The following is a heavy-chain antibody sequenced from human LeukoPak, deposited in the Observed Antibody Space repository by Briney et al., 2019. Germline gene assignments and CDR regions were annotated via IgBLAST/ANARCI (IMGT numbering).Heavy chain of an antibody. CDR3: ARGRYYGSGSSRGFDP. CDR1: GGSFSGYY. J-gene: IGHJ5*02. V-gene: IGHV4-34*01. Sequence: KTSETLSLTCAVYGGSFSGYYWSWIRQPPGKGLEWIGEINHSGSTNYNPSLKSRVTISVDTSKNQFSLKLSSVTAADTAVYYCARGRYYGSGSSRGFDPWGQGTLVTVSS. CDR2: INHSGST. D-gene: IGHD3-10*01.